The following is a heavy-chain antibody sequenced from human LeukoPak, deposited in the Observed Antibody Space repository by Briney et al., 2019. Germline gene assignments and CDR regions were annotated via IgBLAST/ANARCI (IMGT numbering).Heavy chain of an antibody. CDR3: ARVSGKQSSSWYAFDI. J-gene: IGHJ3*02. Sequence: GWSLRLSCAASAFTFSSYEMNWVRQAPGKGLEWVSYISSGSTIYYADSVKGRFTISRDNAKNSLYLQMNSLRAEDTAVYYCARVSGKQSSSWYAFDIWGQGTMVNVSS. CDR2: ISSGSTI. CDR1: AFTFSSYE. V-gene: IGHV3-48*03. D-gene: IGHD6-13*01.